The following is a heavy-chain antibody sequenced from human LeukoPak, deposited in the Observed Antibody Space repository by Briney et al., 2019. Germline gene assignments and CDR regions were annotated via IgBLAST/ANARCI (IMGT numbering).Heavy chain of an antibody. V-gene: IGHV3-23*01. J-gene: IGHJ4*02. CDR2: ISGSGAST. Sequence: GGSLRLSCAASGFTFSSFGMNWVRQAPGKGLEWVSAISGSGASTYYTDSVKGRFTISRDSSKNTLSLQMNSLSAEDTAVYYCAKASSGWAPFDYWGQGTLVTVSS. CDR1: GFTFSSFG. CDR3: AKASSGWAPFDY. D-gene: IGHD6-19*01.